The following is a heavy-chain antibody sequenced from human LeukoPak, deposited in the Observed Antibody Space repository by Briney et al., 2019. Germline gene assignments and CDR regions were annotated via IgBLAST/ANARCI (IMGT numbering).Heavy chain of an antibody. J-gene: IGHJ4*02. D-gene: IGHD6-6*01. Sequence: PGGALRLSCAASGFSFSSYTMNWVRQAPGKGLEGVSSISSTSSYMYYADSMKGRFTISRDNAKNSLYPQMNSLRAEDTAVYFCARDHHLHSSSFDDYWGQGTLVTVSS. V-gene: IGHV3-21*01. CDR2: ISSTSSYM. CDR3: ARDHHLHSSSFDDY. CDR1: GFSFSSYT.